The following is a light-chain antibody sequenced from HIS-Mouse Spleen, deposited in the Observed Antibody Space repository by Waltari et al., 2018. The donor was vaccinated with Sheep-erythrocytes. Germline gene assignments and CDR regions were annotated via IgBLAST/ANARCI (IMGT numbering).Light chain of an antibody. V-gene: IGLV3-1*01. Sequence: SYELTQPPSVSVSPGQTASITCSGDKLGDKYACWYQQKPGQSPVLVIYQDSKRPSGIPERFSGSNSRNTATLTISGTKAMDEADYYCQAWDSSSWVFGGGTKLTVL. CDR1: KLGDKY. CDR2: QDS. J-gene: IGLJ3*02. CDR3: QAWDSSSWV.